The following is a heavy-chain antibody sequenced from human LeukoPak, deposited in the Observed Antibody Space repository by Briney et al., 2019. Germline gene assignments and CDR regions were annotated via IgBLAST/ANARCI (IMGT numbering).Heavy chain of an antibody. D-gene: IGHD6-13*01. J-gene: IGHJ6*03. CDR1: GGSISSGSYY. Sequence: TSETLSLTCAVYGGSISSGSYYWSWIRQPAGKGLEWIGRIYTSGSTNHNPSLKSRVTISVDTSKNQFSLKLSSVTAADTAVYYCARGISSSSPYMDVWGKGTTVTVSS. CDR3: ARGISSSSPYMDV. CDR2: IYTSGST. V-gene: IGHV4-61*02.